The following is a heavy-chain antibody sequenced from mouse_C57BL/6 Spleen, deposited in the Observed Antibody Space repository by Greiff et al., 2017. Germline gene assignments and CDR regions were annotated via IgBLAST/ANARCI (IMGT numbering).Heavy chain of an antibody. Sequence: VQVVESGPGLVQPSQSLSITCTVSGFSLTSYGVHWVRQSPGKGLEWLGVIWSGGSTDYNAAFMSRLSITKDNSKSQVCFKMNSLQADDTAIYYCAKGDYLYAMDYWGQGTSVTVSS. CDR1: GFSLTSYG. CDR3: AKGDYLYAMDY. D-gene: IGHD2-4*01. CDR2: IWSGGST. J-gene: IGHJ4*01. V-gene: IGHV2-5*01.